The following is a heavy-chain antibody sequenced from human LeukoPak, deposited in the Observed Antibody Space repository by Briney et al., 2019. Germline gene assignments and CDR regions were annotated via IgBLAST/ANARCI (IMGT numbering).Heavy chain of an antibody. V-gene: IGHV1-69*13. CDR3: ATDYGDVVTTGNKGWFDP. Sequence: SVKVSRRASGGTFSRYHFNWVRQAPGQGLEWMGGIIPVFKTTRNAQRWQGRVTMTADESTSTVYMELSSLRSDDTAVYYCATDYGDVVTTGNKGWFDPWGQGTLVTVSS. D-gene: IGHD1-1*01. J-gene: IGHJ5*02. CDR1: GGTFSRYH. CDR2: IIPVFKTT.